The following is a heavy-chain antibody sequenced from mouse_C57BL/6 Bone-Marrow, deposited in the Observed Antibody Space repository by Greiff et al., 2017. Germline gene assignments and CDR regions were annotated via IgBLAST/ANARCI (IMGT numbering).Heavy chain of an antibody. V-gene: IGHV5-16*01. CDR2: INYDGSST. J-gene: IGHJ1*03. Sequence: EVHLVESEGGLVQPGSSMKLSCTASGFTFSDYYMAWVRQVPEQGLEWVANINYDGSSTYYLDSLKSRFIISRDNATNILYLQMSSLTSEDTATYYCARNIGSSYYWYFDVWGTGTTVTVSS. D-gene: IGHD1-1*01. CDR3: ARNIGSSYYWYFDV. CDR1: GFTFSDYY.